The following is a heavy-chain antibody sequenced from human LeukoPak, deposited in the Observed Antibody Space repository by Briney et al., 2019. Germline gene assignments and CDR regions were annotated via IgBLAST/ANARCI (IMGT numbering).Heavy chain of an antibody. V-gene: IGHV1-69*05. CDR2: IIPIFGTA. CDR3: ARVVVPAAIIGAFDI. CDR1: GGTFSSYA. J-gene: IGHJ3*02. Sequence: SVKVSCKPSGGTFSSYAISWVRQAPGQGLEWMGGIIPIFGTANYAQKFQGRVTISTDESTSTAYMELSSLRSEDTAVYYCARVVVPAAIIGAFDIWGQGTMVTVSS. D-gene: IGHD2-2*02.